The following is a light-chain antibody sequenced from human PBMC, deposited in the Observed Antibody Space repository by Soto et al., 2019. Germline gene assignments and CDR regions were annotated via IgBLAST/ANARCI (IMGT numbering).Light chain of an antibody. V-gene: IGKV2-28*01. CDR2: LGS. CDR3: MQALPTPS. CDR1: QSLLHSNGYNY. J-gene: IGKJ1*01. Sequence: DIVMTQSPLSLPVTPGEPASISCRSSQSLLHSNGYNYLDWYLQKPGQSPQLLIYLGSNRASGVPDRFSGSGSGTDFTLKSSSVEAEDVGVYYCMQALPTPSFGPGTKVDSK.